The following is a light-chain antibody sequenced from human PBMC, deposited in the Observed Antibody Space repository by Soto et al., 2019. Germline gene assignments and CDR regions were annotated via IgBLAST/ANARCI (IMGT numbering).Light chain of an antibody. V-gene: IGKV3-11*01. J-gene: IGKJ5*01. CDR2: DTS. CDR1: QGLGTN. CDR3: QQRSNWPPIT. Sequence: ETVMTQSPATLSVSRGERATLPCRASQGLGTNLAWYQQRPGQAPRLLIYDTSTRATGVPTRFSGSMSGADFTLTISRLEPEDFAVYYGQQRSNWPPITVGQGTRLEIK.